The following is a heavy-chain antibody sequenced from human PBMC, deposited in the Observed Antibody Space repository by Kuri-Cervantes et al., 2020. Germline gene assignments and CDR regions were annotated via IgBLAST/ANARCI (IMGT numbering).Heavy chain of an antibody. CDR2: IYTSGST. J-gene: IGHJ6*03. Sequence: SETLSPTCTVSGGSVTSGTYYWSWIRPPPKKGLEWIGYIYTSGSTNYNPSLKSRVTMSVDTSKNQFSLKLSSVTAADTAVYYCATDGYYYYYMDVWGKGTTVTVSS. V-gene: IGHV4-61*01. CDR3: ATDGYYYYYMDV. CDR1: GGSVTSGTYY.